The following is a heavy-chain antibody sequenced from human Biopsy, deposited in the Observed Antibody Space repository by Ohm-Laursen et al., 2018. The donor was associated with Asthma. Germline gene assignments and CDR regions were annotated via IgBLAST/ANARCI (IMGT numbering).Heavy chain of an antibody. V-gene: IGHV4-39*01. CDR3: ARHWDWGSFFDY. Sequence: TLSLTCPVSGGSMSSSSYYWGWIRQPPGKGLEWMGSISYTGSAYHNPPLKSRVTISVDTSKNHFSLKLSSVTAADTAVYYCARHWDWGSFFDYWGQGTPVTVSS. CDR1: GGSMSSSSYY. CDR2: ISYTGSA. J-gene: IGHJ4*02. D-gene: IGHD7-27*01.